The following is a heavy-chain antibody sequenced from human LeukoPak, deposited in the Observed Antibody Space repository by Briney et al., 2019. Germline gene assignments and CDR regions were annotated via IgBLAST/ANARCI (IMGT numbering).Heavy chain of an antibody. CDR2: ISYDGSNK. Sequence: GGSLRLSCAASGFTFSDHYMHWVRQAPGKGLEWVAVISYDGSNKYYADSVKGRFTISRDNSKNTLYLQMNSLRAEDTAVYYCARGPPFDYWGQGTLVTVSS. CDR3: ARGPPFDY. J-gene: IGHJ4*02. CDR1: GFTFSDHY. V-gene: IGHV3-30*03.